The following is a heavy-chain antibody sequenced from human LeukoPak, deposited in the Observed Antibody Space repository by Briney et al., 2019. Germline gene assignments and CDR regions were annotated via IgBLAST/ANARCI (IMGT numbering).Heavy chain of an antibody. CDR1: GGSISSNNYY. Sequence: SETLSLTCTVSGGSISSNNYYWGWIRQPPGKGLEWIGSIYYSGSTYYNPSLKSRVTISVDTSKNQFSLKLSSVTAAVTAVYYCATMVRGATPHPDYWGQGTLVTVSS. J-gene: IGHJ4*02. D-gene: IGHD3-10*01. CDR3: ATMVRGATPHPDY. V-gene: IGHV4-39*01. CDR2: IYYSGST.